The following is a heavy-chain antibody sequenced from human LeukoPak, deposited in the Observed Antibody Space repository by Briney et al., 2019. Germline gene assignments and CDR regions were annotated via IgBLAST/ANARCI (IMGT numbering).Heavy chain of an antibody. V-gene: IGHV3-13*01. Sequence: GGSLRLSCAASRFTFSSYSMNWVRQAPGKGLEWVSAIGTAGDTYYPGSVKGRFTISRENAKNSLYLQMNSLRAGDTAVYYCARGVDLAGYMDVWGKGTTVTISS. J-gene: IGHJ6*03. CDR2: IGTAGDT. CDR1: RFTFSSYS. CDR3: ARGVDLAGYMDV. D-gene: IGHD2-21*01.